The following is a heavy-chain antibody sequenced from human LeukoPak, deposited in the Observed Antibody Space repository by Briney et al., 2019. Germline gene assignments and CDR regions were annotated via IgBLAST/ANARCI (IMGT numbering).Heavy chain of an antibody. D-gene: IGHD5-18*01. CDR3: ARGALGYSYGSDLFDY. CDR1: GGSISSYY. V-gene: IGHV4-59*01. CDR2: IYYSGST. J-gene: IGHJ4*02. Sequence: SETLSLTCTVSGGSISSYYWNWIRQPPGKGLEWIGYIYYSGSTNYTPSLKSRVTISVDTSKNQFSLKLSSVTAADTAVYYCARGALGYSYGSDLFDYGGQGTLVTVSS.